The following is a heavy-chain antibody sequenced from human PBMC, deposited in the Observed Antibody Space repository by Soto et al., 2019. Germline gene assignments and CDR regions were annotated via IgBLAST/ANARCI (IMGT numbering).Heavy chain of an antibody. J-gene: IGHJ6*02. CDR1: GFTFSSYA. CDR2: ISYDGSNK. D-gene: IGHD2-15*01. V-gene: IGHV3-30-3*01. CDR3: ARDPWAVVKAAGGMDV. Sequence: VGSLRLSCAASGFTFSSYAMHWVRQAPGKGLEWVAVISYDGSNKYYADSVKGRFTISRDNSKNTLYLQMNSLRAEDTAVYYCARDPWAVVKAAGGMDVWGQGTTVTVSS.